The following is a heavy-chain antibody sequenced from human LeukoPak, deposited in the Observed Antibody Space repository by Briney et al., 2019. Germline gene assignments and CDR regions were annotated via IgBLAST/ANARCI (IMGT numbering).Heavy chain of an antibody. J-gene: IGHJ4*02. CDR2: IFYSGNT. Sequence: SETLSLTCTVSGGSISSYYWSWIRQPPGKGLEWIGSIFYSGNTYDNPSLKSRVTISVDTSKNQFSLKLNSVTAADTAVYYCARHRSKWLQSSFDYWGQGTLVTVSS. V-gene: IGHV4-59*05. CDR1: GGSISSYY. CDR3: ARHRSKWLQSSFDY. D-gene: IGHD5-24*01.